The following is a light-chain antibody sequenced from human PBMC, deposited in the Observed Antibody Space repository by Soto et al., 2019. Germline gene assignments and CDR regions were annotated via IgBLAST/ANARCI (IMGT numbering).Light chain of an antibody. CDR1: QSVSSGY. CDR3: QQYGSSRT. Sequence: EIVFTQSPRTLSLSPGENATLSCRASQSVSSGYLAWYQQKPGQAPRLLIYGASSRATGIPDRFSGSGSGTDFTLTISRLEPEDFAVYYCQQYGSSRTFGQGTKVDIK. V-gene: IGKV3-20*01. J-gene: IGKJ1*01. CDR2: GAS.